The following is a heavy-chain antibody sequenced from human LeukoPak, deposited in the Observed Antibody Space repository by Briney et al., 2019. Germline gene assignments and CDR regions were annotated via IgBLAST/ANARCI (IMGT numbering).Heavy chain of an antibody. CDR2: ISGAGAST. J-gene: IGHJ6*03. CDR3: ARRYSYYYYMDV. CDR1: GFPFNTHA. Sequence: SGGSLRLACAASGFPFNTHAMSWFRQAPGRGLEWVSSISGAGASTYYADSVKGRFTISRDNSKNTLYLQMNSLRAEDTALYYCARRYSYYYYMDVWGKGTTVTVSS. D-gene: IGHD4-11*01. V-gene: IGHV3-23*01.